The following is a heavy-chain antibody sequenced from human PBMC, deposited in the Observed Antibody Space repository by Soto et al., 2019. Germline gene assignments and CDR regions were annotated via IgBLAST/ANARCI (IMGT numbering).Heavy chain of an antibody. Sequence: QITLKESGPALVKPTQTLTLTCTFSGFSLTTGGVGVGWIRQPPGKALEWLAVIYWDGDKGYSPSLKTRLTITKDTSKNQVVLTMTNMDPVDTATYFCAHTPFFGDKLDYWGQGTLVTVSS. V-gene: IGHV2-5*02. D-gene: IGHD2-21*01. CDR2: IYWDGDK. J-gene: IGHJ4*02. CDR3: AHTPFFGDKLDY. CDR1: GFSLTTGGVG.